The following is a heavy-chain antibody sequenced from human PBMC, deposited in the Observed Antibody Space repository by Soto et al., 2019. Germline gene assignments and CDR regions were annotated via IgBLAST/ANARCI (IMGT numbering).Heavy chain of an antibody. CDR2: INHSGST. V-gene: IGHV4-34*01. Sequence: PSETLSLTCAVFGGSFSGYYWSWIRQPPGKGLEWIGEINHSGSTNYNPSLKSRVTITVDTSKNQLSLKLSSVTAADTAVYYCARVSGIYYYGMDVWGQGTTVTVSS. CDR1: GGSFSGYY. J-gene: IGHJ6*02. D-gene: IGHD3-10*01. CDR3: ARVSGIYYYGMDV.